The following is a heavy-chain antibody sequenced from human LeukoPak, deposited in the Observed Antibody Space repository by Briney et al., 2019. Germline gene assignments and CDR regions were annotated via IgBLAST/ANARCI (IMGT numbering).Heavy chain of an antibody. J-gene: IGHJ5*02. CDR2: IYYSGST. CDR3: ARKWLRTLPNWFDP. D-gene: IGHD5-12*01. V-gene: IGHV4-39*07. CDR1: GGSISSSSYY. Sequence: SETLSLTCTVAGGSISSSSYYWGCIRQPPGKGLECIGSIYYSGSTYYNPSLKSRVTISVDTSKNQFSLKLSSVTAADTAVYYCARKWLRTLPNWFDPWGQGTLVTVSS.